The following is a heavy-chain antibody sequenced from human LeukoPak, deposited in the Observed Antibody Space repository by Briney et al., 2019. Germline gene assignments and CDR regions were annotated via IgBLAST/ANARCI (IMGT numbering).Heavy chain of an antibody. CDR2: IYYSGST. V-gene: IGHV4-59*01. J-gene: IGHJ4*02. CDR3: ARYGRAGYDFWSGYAFDY. Sequence: SETLSLTCTVSGGSISSYYWSWIRQPPGKGLEWIGYIYYSGSTNYNPSLKSRVTISVDTSKNQFSLKLSSVTAADTAVYYCARYGRAGYDFWSGYAFDYWGQGTLVTVSS. CDR1: GGSISSYY. D-gene: IGHD3-3*01.